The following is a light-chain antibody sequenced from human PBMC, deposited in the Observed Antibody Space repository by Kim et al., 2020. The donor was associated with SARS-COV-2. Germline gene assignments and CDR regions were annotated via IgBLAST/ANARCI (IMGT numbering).Light chain of an antibody. CDR3: SSYTSSSTRV. CDR1: SSDVGGYNY. J-gene: IGLJ3*02. V-gene: IGLV2-14*03. CDR2: DVS. Sequence: GQSITISCTGTSSDVGGYNYVSWYQQHPGKAPKLMIYDVSNRPSGVSNRFSGSKSGNTASLTISGLQAEDEADYYCSSYTSSSTRVFGGGTKLNVL.